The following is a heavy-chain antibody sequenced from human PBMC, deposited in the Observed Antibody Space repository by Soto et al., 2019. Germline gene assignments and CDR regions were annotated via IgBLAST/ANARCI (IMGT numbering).Heavy chain of an antibody. J-gene: IGHJ3*02. V-gene: IGHV4-31*03. CDR3: ARDGEYCSGGSCPLGAFDI. CDR1: GGSISSGGYY. CDR2: IYYSGST. D-gene: IGHD2-15*01. Sequence: QVQLQESGPGLVKPSQTLSLTCTVSGGSISSGGYYWSWIRQHPGKGLEWIGYIYYSGSTYYNPSLNSRVTISVDTSKNQFSLKLSSVTAADTAVYYCARDGEYCSGGSCPLGAFDIWGQGTMVTVSS.